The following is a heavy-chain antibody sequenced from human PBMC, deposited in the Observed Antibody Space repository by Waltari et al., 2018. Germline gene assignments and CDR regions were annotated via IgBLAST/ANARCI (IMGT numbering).Heavy chain of an antibody. CDR1: GYTFTDYH. CDR3: ARDTWAVDNSGYDA. CDR2: INPKNGGT. D-gene: IGHD3-22*01. V-gene: IGHV1-2*02. J-gene: IGHJ3*01. Sequence: QVQLVQSGAEVKKPGASVKVSCMASGYTFTDYHMQWVRQAPGQGLEWRGGINPKNGGTSYAQKFQGRVTMTRDTSITTAYMELSRLRSDDTAVYYCARDTWAVDNSGYDAWGQGTMVTVSS.